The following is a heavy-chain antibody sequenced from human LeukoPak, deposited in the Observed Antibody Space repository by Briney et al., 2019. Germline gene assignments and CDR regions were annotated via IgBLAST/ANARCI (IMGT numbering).Heavy chain of an antibody. V-gene: IGHV1-46*03. D-gene: IGHD2-21*01. CDR3: VRELRGGYFDF. CDR1: GYTFTDYY. J-gene: IGHJ4*02. CDR2: FYPSAGTS. Sequence: ASVKLSCKASGYTFTDYYIHWVRQAPGRGPEYVGVFYPSAGTSHSPQRFRGRVTLTSDTSASTVYVEVGSLKSEDTAIYYCVRELRGGYFDFWCQGTLVTVSS.